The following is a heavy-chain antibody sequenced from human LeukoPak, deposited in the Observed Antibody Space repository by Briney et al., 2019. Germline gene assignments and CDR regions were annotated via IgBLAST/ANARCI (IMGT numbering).Heavy chain of an antibody. V-gene: IGHV1-18*01. J-gene: IGHJ4*02. D-gene: IGHD4-17*01. CDR2: ISAYNSNT. CDR3: AMGGMTTVTTVDY. Sequence: ASVTVSCKASGYTFTSYGISWVRQAPGQGLEWMGWISAYNSNTNYAQKLQGRVTMTTDTSTSTAYMELSSLRSEDTAVYYCAMGGMTTVTTVDYWGQGTLVTVSS. CDR1: GYTFTSYG.